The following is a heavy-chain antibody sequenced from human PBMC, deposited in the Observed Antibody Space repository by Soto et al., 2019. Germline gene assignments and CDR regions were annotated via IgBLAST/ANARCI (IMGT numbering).Heavy chain of an antibody. CDR1: GYTFTNYG. CDR3: ARTPYYHYGMDV. V-gene: IGHV1-18*04. J-gene: IGHJ6*02. CDR2: ISAYNGNT. Sequence: ASVKVSCKASGYTFTNYGISWVRQAPGQGLEWMGWISAYNGNTNYAQNLQGRVTMTTDTSTSTAYMELRSLRSDDTAVYYCARTPYYHYGMDVWGQGTTVIVSS.